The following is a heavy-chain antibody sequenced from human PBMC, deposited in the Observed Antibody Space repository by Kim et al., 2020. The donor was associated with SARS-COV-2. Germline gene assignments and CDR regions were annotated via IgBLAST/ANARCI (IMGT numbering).Heavy chain of an antibody. D-gene: IGHD2-2*01. V-gene: IGHV5-51*01. Sequence: GESLKISCKGSGYSFTSYWIGWVRQMPGKGLEWMGIIYPGDSDTRYSPSFQGQVTISADKYISTAYLQWSSLKASHTAMYYCAISHSTSCYFCGSSFGGYFDYCGQGTLVTVSS. CDR1: GYSFTSYW. CDR2: IYPGDSDT. CDR3: AISHSTSCYFCGSSFGGYFDY. J-gene: IGHJ4*02.